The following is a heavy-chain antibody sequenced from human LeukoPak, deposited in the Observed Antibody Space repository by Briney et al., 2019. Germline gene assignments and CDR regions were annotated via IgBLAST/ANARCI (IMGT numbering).Heavy chain of an antibody. CDR3: ARLADIVVVPAAMDPEDY. CDR2: INHSGST. CDR1: GGSFSGYY. J-gene: IGHJ4*02. D-gene: IGHD2-2*01. V-gene: IGHV4-34*01. Sequence: PSETLSLTCAVYGGSFSGYYWSWIRQPPGKGLEWIGEINHSGSTNYNPSLKSRVTISVDTSKNQFSLKLSSVTAADTAVYYCARLADIVVVPAAMDPEDYWGQGTLVTVSS.